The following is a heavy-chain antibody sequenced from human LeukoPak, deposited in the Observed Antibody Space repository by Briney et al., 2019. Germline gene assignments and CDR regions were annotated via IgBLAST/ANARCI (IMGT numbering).Heavy chain of an antibody. V-gene: IGHV4-59*01. CDR3: ARESIAVAGIYYFDY. CDR1: GGSISSYY. J-gene: IGHJ4*02. D-gene: IGHD6-19*01. CDR2: IYYSGST. Sequence: SETLSLTCTVSGGSISSYYWSWIRPPPGKGVGWIGYIYYSGSTNYNPSLKSRATISVDTSKNQFSLKLSSVTAADTAVYYCARESIAVAGIYYFDYWGQGTLVTVSS.